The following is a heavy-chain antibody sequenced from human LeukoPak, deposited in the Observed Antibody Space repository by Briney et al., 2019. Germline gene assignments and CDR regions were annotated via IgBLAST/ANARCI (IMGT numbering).Heavy chain of an antibody. J-gene: IGHJ4*02. V-gene: IGHV3-33*06. D-gene: IGHD1-26*01. CDR2: IWYDGSNK. CDR1: GFNFSTYT. CDR3: AKDRDSGSYYASLLFDY. Sequence: GGSLRLSCTASGFNFSTYTMVWVRQAPGKGLEWVAVIWYDGSNKYYADSVKGRFTISRDNSKNTLYLQMNSLRAEDTAVYYCAKDRDSGSYYASLLFDYWGQGTLVTVSS.